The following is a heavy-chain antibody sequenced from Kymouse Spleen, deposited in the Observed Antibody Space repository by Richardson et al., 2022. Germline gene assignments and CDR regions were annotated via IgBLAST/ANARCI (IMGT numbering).Heavy chain of an antibody. CDR1: GFTFSSYA. Sequence: EVQLVESGGGLVQPGGSLRLSCAASGFTFSSYAMSWVRQAPGKGLEWVSAISGSGGSTYYADSVKGRFTISRDNSKNTLYLQMNSLRAEDTAVYYCAKGGVLWFGESPYYGMDVWGQGTTVTVSS. D-gene: IGHD3-10*01. CDR2: ISGSGGST. CDR3: AKGGVLWFGESPYYGMDV. J-gene: IGHJ6*02. V-gene: IGHV3-23*04.